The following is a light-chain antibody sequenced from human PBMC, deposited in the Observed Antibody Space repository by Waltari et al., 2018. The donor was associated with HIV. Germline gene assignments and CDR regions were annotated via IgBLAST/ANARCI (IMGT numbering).Light chain of an antibody. CDR3: CSYAGRNTSL. CDR1: SSDVGGFNY. Sequence: QSALTQPRSVSGSPGQSVTISCTGTSSDVGGFNYVSWYQQYPGRAPKLMIYDVTKRPSGVPDRFSGSKSGNTASLTISGPQAEDEADYSCCSYAGRNTSLFCGGTTLTVL. J-gene: IGLJ2*01. V-gene: IGLV2-11*01. CDR2: DVT.